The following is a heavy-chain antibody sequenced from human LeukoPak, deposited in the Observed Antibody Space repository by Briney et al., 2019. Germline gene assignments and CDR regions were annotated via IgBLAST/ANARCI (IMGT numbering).Heavy chain of an antibody. CDR3: AGCSSTSCYYYYGMDV. V-gene: IGHV1-69*13. J-gene: IGHJ6*02. CDR2: IIPIFGTA. D-gene: IGHD2-2*01. CDR1: GGTFSSYA. Sequence: GASVKVSCKASGGTFSSYAISWVRQAPGQGLEWMGGIIPIFGTANYAQKFQGRVTITADESTSTAYMELSSLGSEDTAVYYCAGCSSTSCYYYYGMDVWGQGTTVTVSS.